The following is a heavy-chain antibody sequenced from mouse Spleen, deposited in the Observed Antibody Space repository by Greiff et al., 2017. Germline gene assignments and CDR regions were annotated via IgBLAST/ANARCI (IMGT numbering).Heavy chain of an antibody. V-gene: IGHV1-55*01. CDR1: GYTFTSYW. CDR2: IYPGSGST. D-gene: IGHD2-14*01. Sequence: QVQLQQPGAELVKPGASVKMSCKASGYTFTSYWITWVKQRPGQGLEWIGDIYPGSGSTNYNEKFKSKATLTVDTSSSTAYMQLSSLTSEDSAVYYCARAPYYRYDGYAMDYWGQGTSVTVSS. J-gene: IGHJ4*01. CDR3: ARAPYYRYDGYAMDY.